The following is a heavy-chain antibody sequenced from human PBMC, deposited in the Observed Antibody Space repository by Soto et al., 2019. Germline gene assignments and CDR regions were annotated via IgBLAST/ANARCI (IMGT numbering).Heavy chain of an antibody. CDR3: ATPYSSGWS. CDR1: GVTCSSYA. CDR2: ISYDGSNK. V-gene: IGHV3-30-3*01. J-gene: IGHJ5*02. Sequence: GWALRLSCAASGVTCSSYAMHRVRQAPGKGLEWVAVISYDGSNKYYADSVKGRFTISRDNSKNTLYLQMNSLRAEDTAVYYCATPYSSGWSWGQGTLVTVSS. D-gene: IGHD6-19*01.